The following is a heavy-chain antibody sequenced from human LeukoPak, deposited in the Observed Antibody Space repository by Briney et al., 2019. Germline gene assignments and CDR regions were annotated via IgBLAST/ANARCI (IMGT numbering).Heavy chain of an antibody. D-gene: IGHD5-18*01. J-gene: IGHJ4*02. Sequence: ASVKVSCKASGGTFSSYAISWVRQAPGQGLEWMGGIIPIFGTANYAQKFQGRVTITADESTSTGYMELSSLRSEDTAVYYCASKRGYSYGLDYWGQGALVTVSS. V-gene: IGHV1-69*13. CDR2: IIPIFGTA. CDR1: GGTFSSYA. CDR3: ASKRGYSYGLDY.